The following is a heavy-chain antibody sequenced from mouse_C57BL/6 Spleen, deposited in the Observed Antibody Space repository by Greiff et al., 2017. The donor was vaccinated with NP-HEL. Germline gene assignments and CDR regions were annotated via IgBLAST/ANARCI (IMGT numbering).Heavy chain of an antibody. V-gene: IGHV1-55*01. CDR1: GYTFTSYW. J-gene: IGHJ3*01. CDR3: ARDEVLPSGFAY. CDR2: IYPARGST. D-gene: IGHD1-1*01. Sequence: QVQLQQPGAELVKPGASVKMSCKASGYTFTSYWITWVKQRPGQGLEWIGDIYPARGSTNYNAKFQSKATLPVDTSSSTAYMQLSSLKSEDSAVYYCARDEVLPSGFAYWGQGTLVTVSA.